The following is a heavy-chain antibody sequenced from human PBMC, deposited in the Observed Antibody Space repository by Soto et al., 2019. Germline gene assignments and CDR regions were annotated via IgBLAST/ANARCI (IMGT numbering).Heavy chain of an antibody. J-gene: IGHJ4*02. V-gene: IGHV4-34*01. D-gene: IGHD3-16*02. CDR2: INHSGST. CDR1: GGSFSGYY. CDR3: ARADVYVWGSYRLSTTFDY. Sequence: KPSETLSLTCAVYGGSFSGYYWSWIRQPPGKGLEWIGEINHSGSTNYNPSLKSRVTISVDTSKNQFSLKLSSVTAADTAVYYCARADVYVWGSYRLSTTFDYWGQGTLATV.